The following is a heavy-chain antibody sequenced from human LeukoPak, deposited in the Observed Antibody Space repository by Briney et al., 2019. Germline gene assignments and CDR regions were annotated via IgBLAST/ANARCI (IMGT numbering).Heavy chain of an antibody. D-gene: IGHD4-17*01. J-gene: IGHJ4*02. CDR1: GFTFSSYG. V-gene: IGHV3-33*01. Sequence: PGGSLRLSCAASGFTFSSYGMHWVRQAPGKGPEWVAVIWYDGSNKYYADSVKGRFTISRDNSKNALYLQMNSLRAEDTAVYYCARDPYGDSDYWGQGTLVTVSS. CDR3: ARDPYGDSDY. CDR2: IWYDGSNK.